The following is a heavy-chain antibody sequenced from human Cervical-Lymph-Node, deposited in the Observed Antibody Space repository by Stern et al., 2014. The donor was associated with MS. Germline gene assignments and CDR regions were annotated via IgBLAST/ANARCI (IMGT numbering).Heavy chain of an antibody. J-gene: IGHJ4*02. Sequence: EVQLVESGGGLVQPGGSLRLSCGASGFSFRTYWLHWVRLAPGKGLVWGSRINSYGSGTNYADSVKGRSTISRYNAKNTLYLQMNSLSAEDTAVYYCARDSAFIGAYFDYWGQGALVTVSS. CDR3: ARDSAFIGAYFDY. V-gene: IGHV3-74*01. D-gene: IGHD3-10*01. CDR1: GFSFRTYW. CDR2: INSYGSGT.